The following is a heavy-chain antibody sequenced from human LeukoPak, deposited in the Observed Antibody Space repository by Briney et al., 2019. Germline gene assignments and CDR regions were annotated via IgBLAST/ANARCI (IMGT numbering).Heavy chain of an antibody. CDR2: ISWNSGSI. CDR1: GFTFDDYA. J-gene: IGHJ3*02. D-gene: IGHD6-13*01. V-gene: IGHV3-9*03. CDR3: AKDPGSSWYLCAFDI. Sequence: PGRSLRLSCAASGFTFDDYAMHWVRQAPGKGLEWVSGISWNSGSIGYADSVKGRFTISRDNAKNSLYLQMNSLRAEDMALYYCAKDPGSSWYLCAFDIWGQGTMVTVSS.